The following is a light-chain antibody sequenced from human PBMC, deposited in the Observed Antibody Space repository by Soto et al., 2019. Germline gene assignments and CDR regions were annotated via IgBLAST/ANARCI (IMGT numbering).Light chain of an antibody. V-gene: IGLV2-14*03. Sequence: QSALTQPASVSGSPGQSITISCTGTSSDVGGYNFVSWYQQHPGKVPKLMIFDVNRRPSGVSDRFSGSKSGNTASLTISGLKAEDEGDYYCCSYTSSSTHVFGSGTKVTV. CDR3: CSYTSSSTHV. CDR1: SSDVGGYNF. CDR2: DVN. J-gene: IGLJ1*01.